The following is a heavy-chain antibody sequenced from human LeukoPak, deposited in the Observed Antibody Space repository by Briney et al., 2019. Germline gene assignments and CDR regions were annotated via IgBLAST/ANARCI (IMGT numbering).Heavy chain of an antibody. Sequence: GGSLRLSCAASGFTFSSYSMNWVRQAPGKGLEWVSSISSSSNYIYYADSVKGRFTISRDNAKNSLYLQMNSLRAEDTAVYYCARDPRAHSYRTGLDYWGQGTLVTVSS. V-gene: IGHV3-21*01. D-gene: IGHD5-18*01. CDR3: ARDPRAHSYRTGLDY. J-gene: IGHJ4*02. CDR2: ISSSSNYI. CDR1: GFTFSSYS.